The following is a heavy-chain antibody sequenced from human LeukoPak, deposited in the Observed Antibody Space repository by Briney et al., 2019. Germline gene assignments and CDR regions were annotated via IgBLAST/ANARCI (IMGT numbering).Heavy chain of an antibody. J-gene: IGHJ6*02. CDR1: GFTFSNCG. Sequence: GGSLRLSYAASGFTFSNCGMHWVRQTPGKGLEWVAVISHDGTNKQHADSVEGRFTISRDNSKNTLYLQMTGLRDEDTAVYFCAKDEKDGTDVWGQGTTVTVSS. V-gene: IGHV3-30*18. CDR3: AKDEKDGTDV. CDR2: ISHDGTNK.